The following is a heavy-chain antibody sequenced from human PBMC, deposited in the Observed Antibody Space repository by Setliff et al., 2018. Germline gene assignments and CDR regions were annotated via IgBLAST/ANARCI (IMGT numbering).Heavy chain of an antibody. Sequence: ASETLSLTCTVSGYSISSGYIWGWIRQPPGKGLEWVGNIGHTGSINYNPSLKSRVTISVDTSKNQFSLKLSSVTAADTAVYYCARDAWFGIVWGQGTLVTVSS. D-gene: IGHD3-10*01. CDR2: IGHTGSI. V-gene: IGHV4-38-2*02. J-gene: IGHJ4*02. CDR3: ARDAWFGIV. CDR1: GYSISSGYI.